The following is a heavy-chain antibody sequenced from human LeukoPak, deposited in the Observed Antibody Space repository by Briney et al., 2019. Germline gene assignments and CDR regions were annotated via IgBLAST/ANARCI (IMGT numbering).Heavy chain of an antibody. V-gene: IGHV4-39*01. J-gene: IGHJ4*02. CDR1: GGSISSSGYY. CDR2: IYYSGST. Sequence: SETLSLTCTVSGGSISSSGYYWGWIRQPPGKGLEWIGSIYYSGSTYYNPSLKSRVTISVDTSKNQFSLKLSSVTAADTAVYYCARQDYYDSSGSRYYWGQGTLVTVSS. CDR3: ARQDYYDSSGSRYY. D-gene: IGHD3-22*01.